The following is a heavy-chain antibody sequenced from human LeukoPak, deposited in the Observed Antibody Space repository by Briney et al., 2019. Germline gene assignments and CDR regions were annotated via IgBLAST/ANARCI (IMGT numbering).Heavy chain of an antibody. J-gene: IGHJ6*02. CDR1: GYTFTGYY. CDR3: ARLTMVRGVVYGMDV. V-gene: IGHV1-2*02. Sequence: ASVKVSCKASGYTFTGYYMHWVRPAPGQGLEWMGWINPNSGGTNYAQKFQGRVTMTRDTSISTAYMELSRLRSDDTAVYYCARLTMVRGVVYGMDVWGQGTTVTVSS. D-gene: IGHD3-10*01. CDR2: INPNSGGT.